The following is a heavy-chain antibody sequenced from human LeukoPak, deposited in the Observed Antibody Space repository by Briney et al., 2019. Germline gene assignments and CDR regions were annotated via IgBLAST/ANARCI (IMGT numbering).Heavy chain of an antibody. Sequence: PGGSLRLSCAASGFTFSSYGMHWVRQAPGKGLEWVAFIRYDGSNKYYADSVKGRFTISRDNSKNTLYLQMNSLRAEDTAVYYCAKDGKQQXPXXFDYWGQGTLVTVSS. CDR2: IRYDGSNK. D-gene: IGHD6-13*01. CDR3: AKDGKQQXPXXFDY. V-gene: IGHV3-30*02. J-gene: IGHJ4*02. CDR1: GFTFSSYG.